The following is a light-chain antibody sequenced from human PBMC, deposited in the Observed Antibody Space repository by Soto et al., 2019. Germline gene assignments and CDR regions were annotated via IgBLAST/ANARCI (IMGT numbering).Light chain of an antibody. CDR1: SSDVGGYNY. J-gene: IGLJ2*01. CDR3: SSYTSSSTLEVV. Sequence: QSALTQPASVSGSPGQSITISCTGTSSDVGGYNYVSWYQQHPGKAPKLMIYDVSNRPSGVSNRFSGSKSGNTAPLTISGLQAEDEADYYCSSYTSSSTLEVVFGGGTKLTVL. CDR2: DVS. V-gene: IGLV2-14*01.